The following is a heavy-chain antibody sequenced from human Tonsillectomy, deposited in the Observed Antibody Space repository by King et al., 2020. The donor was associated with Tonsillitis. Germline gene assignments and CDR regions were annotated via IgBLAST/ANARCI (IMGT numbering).Heavy chain of an antibody. CDR2: IYVGDSDT. V-gene: IGHV5-51*01. CDR1: GYSFTSSW. J-gene: IGHJ2*01. Sequence: VQLVQSGAEVRKPGESLKISCQGSGYSFTSSWVGWVRQKPGQGLEWMGIIYVGDSDTTYSPSFQGQVTISADRSINTAYLQWSSLKASDTAMYFCASAPRDNWGFYWSFDLWGRGTLVTVAS. CDR3: ASAPRDNWGFYWSFDL. D-gene: IGHD7-27*01.